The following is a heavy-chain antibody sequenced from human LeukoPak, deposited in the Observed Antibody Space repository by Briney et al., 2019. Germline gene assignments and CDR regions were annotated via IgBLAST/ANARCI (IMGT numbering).Heavy chain of an antibody. V-gene: IGHV3-30*03. CDR3: ARDLSPVVRASPMGY. CDR1: GFTFTSYG. Sequence: PGGSLRLSCAASGFTFTSYGMHWVRQAPGKGLEWVALITYDGYYKYYSDSVKGRFTISSDTSKNTLYLQMNRLRAEGTAVYYCARDLSPVVRASPMGYWGQGTLVTVSS. J-gene: IGHJ4*02. CDR2: ITYDGYYK. D-gene: IGHD3-10*01.